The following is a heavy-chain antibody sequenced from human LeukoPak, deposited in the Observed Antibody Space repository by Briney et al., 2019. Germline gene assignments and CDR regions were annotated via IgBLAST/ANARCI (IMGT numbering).Heavy chain of an antibody. CDR3: ARGVAVSGPWFDP. Sequence: GGSLRLSCAASRFTFTNYAMNWVRQAPGKGLDWVSTISGSGYDTYYADSVKGRFTISRDNSKKTLYLQMNSLRAEDTAVYYCARGVAVSGPWFDPWGQGTLVTVSS. CDR2: ISGSGYDT. J-gene: IGHJ5*02. CDR1: RFTFTNYA. V-gene: IGHV3-23*01. D-gene: IGHD2-21*01.